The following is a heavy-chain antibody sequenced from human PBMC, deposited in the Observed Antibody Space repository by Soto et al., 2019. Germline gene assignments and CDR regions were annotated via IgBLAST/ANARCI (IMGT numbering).Heavy chain of an antibody. D-gene: IGHD6-13*01. Sequence: PGGSLRLSCAAYGFTFSSYGMHWVRQAPGKXLEWVAVIWYDGSNKYYADSVKGRFTISRDNSKNTLYLQMNSLRAEDTAVYYCAREPYSSSWYGYYYYGMDVWGQGTTVTVSS. V-gene: IGHV3-33*01. CDR3: AREPYSSSWYGYYYYGMDV. J-gene: IGHJ6*02. CDR1: GFTFSSYG. CDR2: IWYDGSNK.